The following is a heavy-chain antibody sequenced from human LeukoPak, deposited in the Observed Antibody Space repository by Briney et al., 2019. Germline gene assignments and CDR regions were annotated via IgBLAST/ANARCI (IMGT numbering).Heavy chain of an antibody. D-gene: IGHD6-6*01. Sequence: GGSLRLSCAASGFTFSSYWMSWVRQAPGKGLEWVANIKQDGSEKYYVDSVKGRFTISRDNAKNSLYLQMNSLRAEDTAVYYCARVRSSGAHGSFDYWGQGTLVTVSS. CDR2: IKQDGSEK. V-gene: IGHV3-7*01. J-gene: IGHJ4*02. CDR1: GFTFSSYW. CDR3: ARVRSSGAHGSFDY.